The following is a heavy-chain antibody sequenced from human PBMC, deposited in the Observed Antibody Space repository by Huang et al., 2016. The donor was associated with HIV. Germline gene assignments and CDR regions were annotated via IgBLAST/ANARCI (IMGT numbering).Heavy chain of an antibody. J-gene: IGHJ4*02. V-gene: IGHV3-30*18. CDR1: GFTFSTYG. CDR2: ISYDGREK. CDR3: VKDQGHTFMVRYHFDF. Sequence: QVQLVESGGGVVQPGRSLRLSCAASGFTFSTYGMHWVRPAPGKGLEWVTVISYDGREKYYAASVKGRFTSARDNSNNTLYLQMNSLRADDTAVYYCVKDQGHTFMVRYHFDFWGQGTLVTVSS. D-gene: IGHD3-10*01.